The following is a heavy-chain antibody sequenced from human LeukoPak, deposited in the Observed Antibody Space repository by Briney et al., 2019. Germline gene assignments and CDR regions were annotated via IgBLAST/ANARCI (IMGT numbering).Heavy chain of an antibody. CDR3: ARDGVAGGFDY. CDR2: IHYSGST. J-gene: IGHJ4*02. Sequence: SQTLSLTCTVSGASIGSYYGNWIRQAPGKGLEWIGYIHYSGSTNHNSSLKSRVTISVDTSKSQYSLKLSSVTAADTAVYYCARDGVAGGFDYWGQGTLVTVSS. D-gene: IGHD6-19*01. CDR1: GASIGSYY. V-gene: IGHV4-59*01.